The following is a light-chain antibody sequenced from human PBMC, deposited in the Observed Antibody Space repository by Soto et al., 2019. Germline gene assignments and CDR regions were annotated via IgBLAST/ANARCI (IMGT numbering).Light chain of an antibody. CDR2: GAS. V-gene: IGKV3-15*01. J-gene: IGKJ1*01. CDR3: QQYNSWPRT. Sequence: ETVMTQSPATLSVSPGERATLSCRASQGVSSNLAWYQRKPGQAPRLLVYGASNRATDVPARFSGSGSGTEFTLTISSLQSEDFAVYYCQQYNSWPRTFGQGTKVEIK. CDR1: QGVSSN.